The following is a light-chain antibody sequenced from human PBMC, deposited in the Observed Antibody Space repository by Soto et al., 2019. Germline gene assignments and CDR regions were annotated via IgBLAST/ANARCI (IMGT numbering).Light chain of an antibody. CDR1: ETFATN. Sequence: VMTQSPATLSVSPGERATLSCWASETFATNLAWYQQKPGQAPRLLISGASTRAAGISDRFRGSGSGTEFTLTISSLRSEDSAIYHCQQYFESPQMTFGTGTQVDIX. CDR2: GAS. V-gene: IGKV3-15*01. CDR3: QQYFESPQMT. J-gene: IGKJ1*01.